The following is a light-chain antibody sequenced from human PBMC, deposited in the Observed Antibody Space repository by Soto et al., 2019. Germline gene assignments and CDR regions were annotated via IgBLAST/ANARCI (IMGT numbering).Light chain of an antibody. CDR2: DTN. Sequence: QTVVTQESSLTVSPGGTVTLTCGSSTGAVTSDHYPYWFQQRPGQAPRTLIYDTNNTQSWTPARFSGSLLGGKAALTLSGAEPDDEADYYCLLSYSGDVVFGGGTKLTVL. CDR3: LLSYSGDVV. V-gene: IGLV7-46*01. CDR1: TGAVTSDHY. J-gene: IGLJ2*01.